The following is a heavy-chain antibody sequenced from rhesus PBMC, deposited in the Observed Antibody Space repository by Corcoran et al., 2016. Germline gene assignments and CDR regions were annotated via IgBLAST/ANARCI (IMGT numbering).Heavy chain of an antibody. J-gene: IGHJ5-2*02. V-gene: IGHV3S16*01. CDR1: GFNFSSYV. D-gene: IGHD3-34*01. CDR3: TRGSITYWGDYLDV. CDR2: ISSARSYI. Sequence: EVQLVESGEGLVQPGGSLRLSCAASGFNFSSYVMSWVRQAPGKGLEWVSTISSARSYIYYSDSVKGRLTIYRENAKNSRSLQMNSRRAEDTAVYYCTRGSITYWGDYLDVWGRGVLVTVSS.